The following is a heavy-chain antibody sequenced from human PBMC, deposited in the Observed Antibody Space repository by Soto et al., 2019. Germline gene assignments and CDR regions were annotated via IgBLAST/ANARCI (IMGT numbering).Heavy chain of an antibody. CDR2: IIPIFGTA. Sequence: GASVKVSCKASGGTFSSYAISWVRQAPGQGLEWMGGIIPIFGTANYAQKFKGRVTITADESTSTAYMELSSLKSEDTAVYYCARDAGVWELLHYYYYGMDVWSQGTTVTVSS. CDR3: ARDAGVWELLHYYYYGMDV. V-gene: IGHV1-69*13. J-gene: IGHJ6*02. D-gene: IGHD1-26*01. CDR1: GGTFSSYA.